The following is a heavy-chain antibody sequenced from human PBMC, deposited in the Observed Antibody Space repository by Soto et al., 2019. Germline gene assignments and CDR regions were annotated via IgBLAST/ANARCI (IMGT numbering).Heavy chain of an antibody. Sequence: LRLSCAASGFTFSNYAMHWVRQAPGKGLEWVAVISYDGSNKYYADSAKGRFTISRDNSKNTLYVQMISLRAEDTALYYCAKDTGYCSSTSCYTFDYWGQGTLVTVSS. D-gene: IGHD2-2*02. CDR1: GFTFSNYA. CDR3: AKDTGYCSSTSCYTFDY. CDR2: ISYDGSNK. J-gene: IGHJ4*02. V-gene: IGHV3-30-3*01.